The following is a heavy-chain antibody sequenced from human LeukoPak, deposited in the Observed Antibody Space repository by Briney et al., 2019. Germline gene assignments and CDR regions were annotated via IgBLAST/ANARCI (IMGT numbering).Heavy chain of an antibody. CDR1: GYTFTSYG. J-gene: IGHJ6*02. CDR2: ISAYNGNT. D-gene: IGHD6-19*01. Sequence: ASVKVSCKASGYTFTSYGISWVRQAPGQGLEWMGWISAYNGNTNYAQKLQGRVTMTEDTSTDTAYMELSSLRSEDTAVYYCATDSVAVAGPINYYYYGMDVWGQGTTVTVSS. V-gene: IGHV1-18*01. CDR3: ATDSVAVAGPINYYYYGMDV.